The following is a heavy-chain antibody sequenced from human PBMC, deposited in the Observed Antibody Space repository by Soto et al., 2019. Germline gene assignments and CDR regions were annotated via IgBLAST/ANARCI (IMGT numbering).Heavy chain of an antibody. CDR2: IDAYDDNT. CDR1: GFTFSSSA. J-gene: IGHJ6*02. D-gene: IGHD3-22*01. CDR3: ARGGYYDSSGSRNYQYYGMNV. Sequence: GASVKVSCKTSGFTFSSSAVHWVRQARGHRLQWIGWIDAYDDNTNYAQTPQDRVAMSTDTSTSTAYMELRSLRSDDTAMYYCARGGYYDSSGSRNYQYYGMNVLGQGNTVTGS. V-gene: IGHV1-18*01.